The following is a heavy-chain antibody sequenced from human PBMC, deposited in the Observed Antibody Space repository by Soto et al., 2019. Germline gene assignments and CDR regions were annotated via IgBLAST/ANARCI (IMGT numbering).Heavy chain of an antibody. D-gene: IGHD6-19*01. CDR1: GGSISSSSYY. V-gene: IGHV4-39*01. CDR3: APAAFSSGWYRGDFDY. J-gene: IGHJ4*02. Sequence: PSETLSLTCTVSGGSISSSSYYWGWIRQPPGKGLEWIGSIYYSGSTYYNPSLKSRVTISVDTSKNQFSLKLSSVTAADTAVYYCAPAAFSSGWYRGDFDYWGQGTLVTVSS. CDR2: IYYSGST.